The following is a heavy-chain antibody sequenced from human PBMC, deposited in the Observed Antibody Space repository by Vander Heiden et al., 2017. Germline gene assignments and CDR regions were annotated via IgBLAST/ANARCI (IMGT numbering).Heavy chain of an antibody. V-gene: IGHV3-30*18. D-gene: IGHD4-17*01. Sequence: QVQLVESGAGVVQPGRSLRLSCAASGFTFSSYGMHWVGQAPGKGLEWVAVISYDGSNKYYADSVKGRFTISRDNSKNTLYLQMNSLRAEDTAVYYCAKDTDYGDASYGMDVWGQGTTVTVSS. CDR3: AKDTDYGDASYGMDV. J-gene: IGHJ6*02. CDR2: ISYDGSNK. CDR1: GFTFSSYG.